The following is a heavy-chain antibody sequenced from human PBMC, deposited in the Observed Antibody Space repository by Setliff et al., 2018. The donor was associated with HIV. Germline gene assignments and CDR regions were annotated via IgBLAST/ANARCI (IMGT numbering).Heavy chain of an antibody. CDR3: AKDRRYYYGSGSYAAET. J-gene: IGHJ5*02. CDR1: GFTFRTYA. V-gene: IGHV3-23*01. D-gene: IGHD3-10*01. CDR2: ISGRGDSP. Sequence: GGSLRLSCVASGFTFRTYAMTWVRQVPGKGLEWVSTISGRGDSPYFADSVKGRFTISRDNSKNTLFLQMNSLRAEDTAVYYCAKDRRYYYGSGSYAAETWGQGTLVTVSS.